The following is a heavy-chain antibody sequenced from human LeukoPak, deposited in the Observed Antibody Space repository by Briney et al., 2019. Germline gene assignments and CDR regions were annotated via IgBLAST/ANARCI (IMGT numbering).Heavy chain of an antibody. J-gene: IGHJ6*02. CDR1: GYTLTELS. CDR2: FDPEDGET. D-gene: IGHD2-2*01. V-gene: IGHV1-24*01. Sequence: ASVKVSCKVPGYTLTELSMHWVRQAPGKGLEWMGGFDPEDGETIYAQKFQGRVTMTEDTSTDTAYMELSSLRSEDTAVYYCATGVVVAYYYGMDVWGQGTTVTVSS. CDR3: ATGVVVAYYYGMDV.